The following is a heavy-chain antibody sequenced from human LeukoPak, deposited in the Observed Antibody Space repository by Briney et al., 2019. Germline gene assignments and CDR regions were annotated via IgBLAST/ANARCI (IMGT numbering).Heavy chain of an antibody. CDR1: GFTVSSNY. J-gene: IGHJ4*02. CDR2: IYSGGST. CDR3: ARGRDMIVWTAYFDY. V-gene: IGHV3-53*01. Sequence: PGGSLRLSCAASGFTVSSNYMSWVRQAPGKGLEWVSVIYSGGSTYYADSVKGRFTISRDNAKNSLYLQMNSLRAEDTAVYYCARGRDMIVWTAYFDYWGQGTLVTVSS. D-gene: IGHD3-22*01.